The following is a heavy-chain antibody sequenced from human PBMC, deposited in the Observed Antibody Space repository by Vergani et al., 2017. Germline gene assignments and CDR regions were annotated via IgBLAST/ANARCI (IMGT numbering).Heavy chain of an antibody. Sequence: LEESGGGSVKPGGSLRLSCAASGFKFSDHYMSWIRQAPGKGLEWVSQISPGASTVSYTDSVTGRFTFSRDNDNNSLTLDRTTRRVEDTAVYYCAKNPGISTTRHYYAMDVWGQGTTVTVSS. CDR2: ISPGASTV. V-gene: IGHV3-11*04. J-gene: IGHJ6*02. D-gene: IGHD1-1*01. CDR3: AKNPGISTTRHYYAMDV. CDR1: GFKFSDHY.